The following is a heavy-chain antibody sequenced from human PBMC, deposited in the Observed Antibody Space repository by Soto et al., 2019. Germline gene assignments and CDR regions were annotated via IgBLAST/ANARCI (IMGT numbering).Heavy chain of an antibody. V-gene: IGHV4-4*07. CDR2: IYTSGST. CDR1: GGSISSYY. CDR3: ASCRDGYNSAEYFQH. D-gene: IGHD1-1*01. Sequence: ETLSLTCTVSGGSISSYYWSWIRQPAGKGLEWIGRIYTSGSTNYNPSLKSRVTMSVDTSKNQFSLKLSSVTAADTAVYYCASCRDGYNSAEYFQHWGQGTLVTVSS. J-gene: IGHJ1*01.